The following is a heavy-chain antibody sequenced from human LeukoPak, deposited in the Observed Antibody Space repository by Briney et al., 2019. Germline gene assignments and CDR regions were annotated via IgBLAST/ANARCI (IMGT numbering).Heavy chain of an antibody. CDR2: ISSSGSSI. V-gene: IGHV3-11*01. CDR1: GFTFSDYY. Sequence: GGSLRLSCTASGFTFSDYYLSWIRQAPGKGLEWVSYISSSGSSIYYADSVQGRFTISRDNGKNSVYLQMNSLRAEDTAVYYCARDFCVVVYAPYNGFDPWGQGTLVTVSS. CDR3: ARDFCVVVYAPYNGFDP. J-gene: IGHJ5*02. D-gene: IGHD2-2*01.